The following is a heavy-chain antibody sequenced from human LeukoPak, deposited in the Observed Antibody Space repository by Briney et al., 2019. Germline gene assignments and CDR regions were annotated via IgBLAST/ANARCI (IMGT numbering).Heavy chain of an antibody. J-gene: IGHJ4*02. CDR3: ARDLAGDYAGFDY. Sequence: PGGSLRLSCAASGFTVSSNYMSWVRRAPGKGLAWVSVIYSGGSTYYADSVKGRFTISRDNSKNTLYLQMNSLRAEDTAVYYCARDLAGDYAGFDYWGQGTLVTVSS. V-gene: IGHV3-53*01. D-gene: IGHD4-17*01. CDR2: IYSGGST. CDR1: GFTVSSNY.